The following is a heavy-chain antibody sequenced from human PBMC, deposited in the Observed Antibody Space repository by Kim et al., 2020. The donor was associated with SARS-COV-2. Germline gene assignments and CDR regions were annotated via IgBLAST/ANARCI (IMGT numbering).Heavy chain of an antibody. Sequence: SETLSLTCTVSGGSISSSSYYWGWIRQPPGKGLEWIGSIYYSGSTYYNPSLKSRVTISVDTSKNQFSLKLSSVTAADTAVYYCARDRLIAAAKMLWFDPWGQGTLVTVSS. CDR3: ARDRLIAAAKMLWFDP. D-gene: IGHD6-13*01. CDR2: IYYSGST. V-gene: IGHV4-39*07. J-gene: IGHJ5*02. CDR1: GGSISSSSYY.